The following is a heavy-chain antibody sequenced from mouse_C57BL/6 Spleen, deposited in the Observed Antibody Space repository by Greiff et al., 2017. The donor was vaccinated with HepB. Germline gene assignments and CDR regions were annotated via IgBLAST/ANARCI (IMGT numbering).Heavy chain of an antibody. V-gene: IGHV1-82*01. Sequence: VQLQQSGPELVKPGASVKISCKASGYAFSSSWMNWVKQRPGKGLEWIGRIYPGDGDTNYNGKFKGKATLTADKSSSTAYMQLSSLTSYDSAVYFCARDGSSLFAYWGQGTLVTVSA. CDR3: ARDGSSLFAY. J-gene: IGHJ3*01. CDR2: IYPGDGDT. D-gene: IGHD1-1*01. CDR1: GYAFSSSW.